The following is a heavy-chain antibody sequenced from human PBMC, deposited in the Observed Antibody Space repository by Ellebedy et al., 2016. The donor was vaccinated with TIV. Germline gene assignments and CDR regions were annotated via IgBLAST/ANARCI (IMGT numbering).Heavy chain of an antibody. V-gene: IGHV1-2*02. Sequence: AASVKVSCKASGYTFTDYHIHWVRQAPGQGLEWMGWINPKSGGTSYAQKFQGRVTMTRDTSITTVYMQLSSLTSDDKAVYYCARRAVATSNVGYWGQGTLVTVSS. D-gene: IGHD5-12*01. CDR2: INPKSGGT. J-gene: IGHJ4*02. CDR1: GYTFTDYH. CDR3: ARRAVATSNVGY.